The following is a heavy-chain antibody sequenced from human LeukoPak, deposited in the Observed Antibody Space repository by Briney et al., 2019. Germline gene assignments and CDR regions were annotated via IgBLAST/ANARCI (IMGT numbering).Heavy chain of an antibody. J-gene: IGHJ4*02. D-gene: IGHD6-19*01. Sequence: GGSLRLSYALSGFTFSKYAMNWVRQGPAKGVEWVSGIGAIDGTTYYPDPVQGRFTKSRDNSENELYLQLNRLRAEDTGVYFCAKDLEAVAGTIVNDYWGQGTLVTVSS. CDR2: IGAIDGTT. V-gene: IGHV3-23*01. CDR3: AKDLEAVAGTIVNDY. CDR1: GFTFSKYA.